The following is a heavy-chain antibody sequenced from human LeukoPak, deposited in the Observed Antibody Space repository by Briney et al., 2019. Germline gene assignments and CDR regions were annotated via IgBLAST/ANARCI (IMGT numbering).Heavy chain of an antibody. CDR3: ARVYSHGYSDF. J-gene: IGHJ4*01. V-gene: IGHV4-61*02. CDR1: GGSISSGSYY. CDR2: IYTSGST. Sequence: SETLSLTCTVSGGSISSGSYYWSWIRQPAGKGLEWIGRIYTSGSTHYSPSLKSRVTISVDTSKNEFSLKLTSVTAADTAIYYCARVYSHGYSDFWGRGALVTVSS. D-gene: IGHD2-21*01.